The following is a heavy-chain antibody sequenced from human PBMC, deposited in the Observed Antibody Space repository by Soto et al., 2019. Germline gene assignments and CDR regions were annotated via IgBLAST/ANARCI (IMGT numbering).Heavy chain of an antibody. V-gene: IGHV1-3*01. D-gene: IGHD1-1*01. CDR2: INAGNGNT. Sequence: ASVKVSCKASGYTFTSYAMHWVRQAPGQRLEWMGWINAGNGNTKYSQKFQGRVTITRDTSASTAYMELSSLRSEDTAVYYCARDLLERRQGHFDYWGQGTLVTVSS. CDR3: ARDLLERRQGHFDY. J-gene: IGHJ4*02. CDR1: GYTFTSYA.